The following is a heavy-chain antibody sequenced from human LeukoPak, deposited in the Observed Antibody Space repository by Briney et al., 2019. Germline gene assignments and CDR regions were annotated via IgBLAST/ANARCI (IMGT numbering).Heavy chain of an antibody. CDR1: GFTFDDYA. D-gene: IGHD3-22*01. CDR2: ISWNSGSI. J-gene: IGHJ4*02. CDR3: AKEGYYYDSSGYYYLDY. V-gene: IGHV3-9*01. Sequence: PGRSLRLSCAASGFTFDDYAMHWVRQAPGKGLEWVSGISWNSGSIGYADSVKGRFTISRDNAKNSLYLQMNSLRAEDTALYYCAKEGYYYDSSGYYYLDYWGQGTLVTVSS.